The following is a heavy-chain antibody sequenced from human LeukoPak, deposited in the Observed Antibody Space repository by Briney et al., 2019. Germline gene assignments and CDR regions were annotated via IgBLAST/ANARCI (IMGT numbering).Heavy chain of an antibody. V-gene: IGHV4-59*12. J-gene: IGHJ3*01. D-gene: IGHD3-22*01. CDR3: ARDWAGDGYYHAFDV. Sequence: SETLSLTCTVSGGSIRSYYWSWIRQPPGKGLEWIGYIYYSGSTNYNPSLKSRVTISIDTSKNQFSLKVSSVTAADTAVYYCARDWAGDGYYHAFDVWGQGTMVTVS. CDR2: IYYSGST. CDR1: GGSIRSYY.